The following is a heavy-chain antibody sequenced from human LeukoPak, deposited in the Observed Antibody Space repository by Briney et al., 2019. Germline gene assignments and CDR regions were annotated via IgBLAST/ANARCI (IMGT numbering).Heavy chain of an antibody. CDR1: GGSISSYY. V-gene: IGHV4-59*01. CDR2: IYYSGST. J-gene: IGHJ6*03. D-gene: IGHD2-2*01. CDR3: ARVYQPQYYSYYMDV. Sequence: SETLSLTCTVSGGSISSYYWSWIRQPPGKGLEWIGYIYYSGSTNYNPSLKSRVTISVDTSKNQFSLKLRSVTTADTAVYYCARVYQPQYYSYYMDVWGKGTTVTVSS.